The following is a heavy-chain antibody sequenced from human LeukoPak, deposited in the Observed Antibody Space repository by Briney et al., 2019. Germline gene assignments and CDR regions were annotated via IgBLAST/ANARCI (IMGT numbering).Heavy chain of an antibody. Sequence: GGSLRLSYAASGFTFSSYWMSWVRQAPGKGLEWVANIKQDGSEKYYEDSVKGRFTISRDNAKNSLYLQMNSLRAEDTAVYYCARHPQWLAASFYYWGQGTLVTVSS. D-gene: IGHD6-19*01. CDR3: ARHPQWLAASFYY. V-gene: IGHV3-7*01. J-gene: IGHJ4*02. CDR2: IKQDGSEK. CDR1: GFTFSSYW.